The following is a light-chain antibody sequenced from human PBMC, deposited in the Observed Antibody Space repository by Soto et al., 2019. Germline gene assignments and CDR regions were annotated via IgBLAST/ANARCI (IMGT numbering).Light chain of an antibody. CDR2: EVS. Sequence: QSALTQPASLSGSPGQSVTISCTGTSSDVGTYNLVSWYQLHPGKGPRLLIYEVSKRPSGVSNRFSGSKSGNTASLTISGLQAEDEADYHCCSYAGSYTLIFGGGTQLTVL. CDR3: CSYAGSYTLI. V-gene: IGLV2-23*02. CDR1: SSDVGTYNL. J-gene: IGLJ7*01.